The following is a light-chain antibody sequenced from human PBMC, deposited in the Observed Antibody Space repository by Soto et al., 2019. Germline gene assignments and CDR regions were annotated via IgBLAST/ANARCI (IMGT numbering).Light chain of an antibody. CDR2: EVS. CDR3: SSYTSSSTPLYV. Sequence: QSALTQPASVSGSPGQSITISCTGTSSDVGGYNYVSWYQQHPGKAPKLMIYEVSNRPSGVSNRFSGSKSGNTASLTISGSQAEDEADYYCSSYTSSSTPLYVFGTGTKLTVL. V-gene: IGLV2-14*01. CDR1: SSDVGGYNY. J-gene: IGLJ1*01.